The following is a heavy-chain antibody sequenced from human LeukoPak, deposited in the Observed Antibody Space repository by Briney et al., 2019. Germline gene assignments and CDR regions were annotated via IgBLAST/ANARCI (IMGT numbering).Heavy chain of an antibody. CDR2: INHSGST. CDR3: ASSTHSSWGQYCYGLDV. CDR1: GGSFSGYY. D-gene: IGHD6-13*01. V-gene: IGHV4-34*01. Sequence: SETLSLTCAVYGGSFSGYYWSWIRQPPGKGLEWIGEINHSGSTNYNPSLKSRLTISVDTSKNQVSLKLSSLTAADTAVYYCASSTHSSWGQYCYGLDVWGQGTTVTVSS. J-gene: IGHJ6*02.